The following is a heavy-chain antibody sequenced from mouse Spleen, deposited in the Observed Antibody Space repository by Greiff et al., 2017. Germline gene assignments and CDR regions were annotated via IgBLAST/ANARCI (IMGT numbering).Heavy chain of an antibody. Sequence: VQLQQSGAELAKPGDSVKLSCKASGYTFTSYWMHWVKQRPGQGLEWIGYINPSSGYTKYKQKLKDKATLTADKSYSTAYMKLSSLKYEDSAVYYGARGGTDWYFDVWGAGTTVTVSS. J-gene: IGHJ1*01. V-gene: IGHV1-7*01. CDR1: GYTFTSYW. D-gene: IGHD3-3*01. CDR3: ARGGTDWYFDV. CDR2: INPSSGYT.